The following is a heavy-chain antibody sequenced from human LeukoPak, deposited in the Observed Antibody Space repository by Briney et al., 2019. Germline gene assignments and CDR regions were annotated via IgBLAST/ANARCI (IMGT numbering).Heavy chain of an antibody. Sequence: GGSLRLSCAASGFNFNIFWMSWVRQAPGKGLEWVASINWAASEVHYAGSVRGRFVVSRDNAKKSLFLQMNSLRVEDTAFYYCAKLLRNNTIYDFWGHGALVTVSS. J-gene: IGHJ4*01. D-gene: IGHD1/OR15-1a*01. V-gene: IGHV3-7*01. CDR1: GFNFNIFW. CDR2: INWAASEV. CDR3: AKLLRNNTIYDF.